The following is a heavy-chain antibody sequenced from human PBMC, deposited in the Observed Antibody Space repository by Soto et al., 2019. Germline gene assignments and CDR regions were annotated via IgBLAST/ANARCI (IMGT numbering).Heavy chain of an antibody. V-gene: IGHV3-53*01. Sequence: GGSLRLSCAASGFTVSSNYMSWVRQAPGKGLEWVSVIYSGGSTYYADSVKGRFTISRDNAKNTLYLQMNSLRAEDTAVYYCARDCSSTSCYVGGFDYWGQGTLVTVSS. J-gene: IGHJ4*02. D-gene: IGHD2-2*01. CDR1: GFTVSSNY. CDR3: ARDCSSTSCYVGGFDY. CDR2: IYSGGST.